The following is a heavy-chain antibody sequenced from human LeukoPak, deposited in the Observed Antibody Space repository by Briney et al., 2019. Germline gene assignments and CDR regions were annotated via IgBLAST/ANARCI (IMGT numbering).Heavy chain of an antibody. D-gene: IGHD3-10*01. CDR1: GFTFSSYW. J-gene: IGHJ4*02. CDR3: AKALCGYGLWFCNFDY. V-gene: IGHV3-7*03. CDR2: IKQDGSEK. Sequence: PGGSLRLSCAASGFTFSSYWMSWVRQAPGKGLEWVANIKQDGSEKYYVDSVKGRFTISRDNAKNSLYLQMNSLRAEDTAVYYCAKALCGYGLWFCNFDYWGQGTLVTVSS.